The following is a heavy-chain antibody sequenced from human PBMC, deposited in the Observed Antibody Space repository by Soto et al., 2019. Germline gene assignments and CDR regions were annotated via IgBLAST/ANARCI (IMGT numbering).Heavy chain of an antibody. CDR2: ISAYNGNT. V-gene: IGHV1-18*01. CDR3: ASSYCGSSSCYVLTLDY. D-gene: IGHD2-2*01. J-gene: IGHJ4*02. CDR1: GYTFTSYG. Sequence: ASVKVSCKASGYTFTSYGISWVRQAPGQGLEWMGWISAYNGNTNYAQKFQGRVTMTTDTSTSTAYMELRSLRSDDTAVFYCASSYCGSSSCYVLTLDYWGQGTLVTVSS.